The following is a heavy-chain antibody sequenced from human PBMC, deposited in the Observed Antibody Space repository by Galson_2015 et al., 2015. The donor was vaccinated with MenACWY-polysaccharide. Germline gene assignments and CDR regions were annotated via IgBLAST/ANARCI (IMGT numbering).Heavy chain of an antibody. CDR2: ISKSGDSI. J-gene: IGHJ6*02. CDR3: ARGHSGLAV. CDR1: GFSLGAWY. Sequence: SLRLSCAASGFSLGAWYMSWIRQAPGKGLEWLSYISKSGDSIYYGDSVKGRFAISRDNAKNSVYLQLNSLEVEDTAIYYCARGHSGLAVGGQGTTVPVSS. V-gene: IGHV3-11*01.